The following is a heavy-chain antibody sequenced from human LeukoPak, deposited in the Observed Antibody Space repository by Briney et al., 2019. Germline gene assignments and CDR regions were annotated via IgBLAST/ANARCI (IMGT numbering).Heavy chain of an antibody. Sequence: PGGSLRLSCEASGFTFSSYAMSWVRQAPGKGLEWVSAISGSGGSTYYADSVKGRFTISRDNSKNTLYLQMNSLRAEDTAVYYCAKDRGYSYGYETDYYYYVMDVWGQGTPVTVSS. CDR3: AKDRGYSYGYETDYYYYVMDV. V-gene: IGHV3-23*01. CDR1: GFTFSSYA. CDR2: ISGSGGST. J-gene: IGHJ6*02. D-gene: IGHD5-18*01.